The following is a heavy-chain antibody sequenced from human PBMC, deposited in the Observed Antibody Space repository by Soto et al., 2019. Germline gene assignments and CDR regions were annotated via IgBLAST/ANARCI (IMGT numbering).Heavy chain of an antibody. CDR3: ARGGQDFWSGPFDY. CDR1: GGSISNYD. D-gene: IGHD3-3*01. CDR2: IDTSGST. V-gene: IGHV4-4*07. J-gene: IGHJ4*02. Sequence: XEILSLTCTVSGGSISNYDCNWIRQPAGKGLEWIGRIDTSGSTNYNPSLKSRVTMSVDTSKQEFSLKLSSVTAADTALYYCARGGQDFWSGPFDYWGRGALVTVSS.